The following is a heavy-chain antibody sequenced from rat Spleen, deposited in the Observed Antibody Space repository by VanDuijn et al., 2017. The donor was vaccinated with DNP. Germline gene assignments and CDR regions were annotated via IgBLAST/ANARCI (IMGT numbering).Heavy chain of an antibody. D-gene: IGHD1-12*03. J-gene: IGHJ4*01. CDR1: AYSIISSYR. CDR2: VNSAGTT. CDR3: ASYDYVVYYPRNA. V-gene: IGHV3-3*01. Sequence: EVQLQESGPGLVKPSQSLSLTCSVTAYSIISSYRWNWIRPFPGNKLEWKGSVNSAGTTNYNPYLKSRISITRDTSKNQLFLQLNSGTTEDTATYYDASYDYVVYYPRNAWVQGTSVTVSS.